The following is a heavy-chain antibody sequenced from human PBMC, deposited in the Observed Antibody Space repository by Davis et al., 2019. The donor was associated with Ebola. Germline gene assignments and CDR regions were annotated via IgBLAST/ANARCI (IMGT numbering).Heavy chain of an antibody. J-gene: IGHJ4*02. D-gene: IGHD3-3*01. V-gene: IGHV5-10-1*01. CDR1: GYSFTSYW. CDR3: ARHYTSKCESDY. Sequence: KVSCKGSGYSFTSYWIGWVRQMPGKGLEWMGTIDPCGSYTNYGPSFEGQVTISADTSISTAYLQWNSLKASDTAMYYCARHYTSKCESDYWGQGTLVSVSS. CDR2: IDPCGSYT.